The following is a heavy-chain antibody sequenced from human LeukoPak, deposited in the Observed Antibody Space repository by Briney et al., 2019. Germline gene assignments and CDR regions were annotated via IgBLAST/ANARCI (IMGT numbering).Heavy chain of an antibody. CDR3: AKDRWVAGTVCFDY. J-gene: IGHJ4*02. Sequence: GGSLRLSCAASGFTFSSYGMHWVRQAPGKGLEWVAVIWYDGSNKYYADSVKGRFTISRDNSKNTLYLQMNSLKAEDTAVYYCAKDRWVAGTVCFDYWGQGTLVTVSS. V-gene: IGHV3-33*06. D-gene: IGHD6-19*01. CDR2: IWYDGSNK. CDR1: GFTFSSYG.